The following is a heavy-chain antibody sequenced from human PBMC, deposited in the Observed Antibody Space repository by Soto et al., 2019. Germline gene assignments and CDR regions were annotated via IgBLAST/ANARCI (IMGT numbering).Heavy chain of an antibody. Sequence: SETLSLTCAVYGGSFSGYYWSWIRQPPGKGLEWIGEINHSGSTNYNPSLKSRVTISVDTSKNQFSLKLSSVTAADTAVYYCARSLYTIFGVVMWTWFDPWGQGTLVTVSS. CDR1: GGSFSGYY. J-gene: IGHJ5*02. CDR2: INHSGST. CDR3: ARSLYTIFGVVMWTWFDP. D-gene: IGHD3-3*01. V-gene: IGHV4-34*01.